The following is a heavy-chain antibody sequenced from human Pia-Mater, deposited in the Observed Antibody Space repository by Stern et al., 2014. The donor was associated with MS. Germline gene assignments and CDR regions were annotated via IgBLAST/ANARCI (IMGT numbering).Heavy chain of an antibody. J-gene: IGHJ4*02. CDR1: GGSGSSSTYY. CDR3: ARQGSFDFWSG. Sequence: QLQLQESGPGLVKPSETLSLTCTVSGGSGSSSTYYWGWIRQPPGKNLEGIGRIYYTGRTYYNPSLTSRLTISIAASKTHFSLKLPSVTAADTAVYYCARQGSFDFWSGWGQGTLVTVSS. CDR2: IYYTGRT. D-gene: IGHD3-3*01. V-gene: IGHV4-39*01.